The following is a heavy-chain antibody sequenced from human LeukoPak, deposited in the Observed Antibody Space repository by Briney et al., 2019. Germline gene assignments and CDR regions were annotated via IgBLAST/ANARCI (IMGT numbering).Heavy chain of an antibody. CDR2: INPNSGGT. Sequence: ASVKVSCKASGYTFTGFYIHWVRQAPGQGLEWMGWINPNSGGTIYAQKFQGRVTMTRDTSISTAYMELSRLRSDDTAVYYCARGDYYGSGSYMGYYYYMDVWGKGTTVTISS. J-gene: IGHJ6*03. CDR3: ARGDYYGSGSYMGYYYYMDV. CDR1: GYTFTGFY. D-gene: IGHD3-10*01. V-gene: IGHV1-2*02.